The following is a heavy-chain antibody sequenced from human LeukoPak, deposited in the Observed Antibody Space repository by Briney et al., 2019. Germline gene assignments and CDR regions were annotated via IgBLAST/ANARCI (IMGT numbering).Heavy chain of an antibody. J-gene: IGHJ4*02. CDR3: ARDDGADSSGYYQLFDY. CDR1: GYTFTSYG. Sequence: ASVKVSCKASGYTFTSYGISWARQAPGQGLEWMGWISAYNGNTNYAQKLQGRVTMTTDTSTSTAYMELRSLRSDDTAVYYCARDDGADSSGYYQLFDYWGQGTLVTVSS. V-gene: IGHV1-18*01. D-gene: IGHD3-22*01. CDR2: ISAYNGNT.